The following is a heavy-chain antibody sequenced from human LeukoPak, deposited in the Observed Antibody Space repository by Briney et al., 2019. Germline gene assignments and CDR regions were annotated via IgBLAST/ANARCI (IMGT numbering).Heavy chain of an antibody. Sequence: GASVKVSCKASGYTFTGYYIHWVRQAPGQGLEWMGRINPNNGGTNYAQKFQGRVTMTTDTSTSTAYMELRSLRSDDTAVYYCARDGKAVAGRPYYYYYGMDVWGQGTTVTVSS. CDR2: INPNNGGT. CDR1: GYTFTGYY. D-gene: IGHD6-19*01. V-gene: IGHV1-2*06. CDR3: ARDGKAVAGRPYYYYYGMDV. J-gene: IGHJ6*02.